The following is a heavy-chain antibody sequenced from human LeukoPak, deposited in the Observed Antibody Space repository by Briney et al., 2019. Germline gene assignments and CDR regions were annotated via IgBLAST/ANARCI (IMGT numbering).Heavy chain of an antibody. J-gene: IGHJ5*02. CDR3: ASQRQWFGELSLPNWFDP. CDR2: IYTSGTI. CDR1: GGSFSGYY. V-gene: IGHV4-59*10. D-gene: IGHD3-10*01. Sequence: SETLSLTCAVYGGSFSGYYWSWIRQPAGTALEWIGRIYTSGTITYNPSLKSRVTISLDTSKNQFSLKLSSVTAADTAVYYCASQRQWFGELSLPNWFDPWGQGSLVTVSS.